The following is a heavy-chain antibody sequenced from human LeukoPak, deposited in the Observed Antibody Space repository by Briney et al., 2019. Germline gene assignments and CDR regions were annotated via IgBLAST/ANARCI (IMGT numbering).Heavy chain of an antibody. CDR1: GFTFSSYG. Sequence: GRSLRLSCAASGFTFSSYGMHWVRQAPGKGLEWVAVISYDGSNKYYADSVKGRFTISRDNSKDTVYLQMNSLRDEDSATYYCVRVFLESLTAGYFDHWGQGTLVTVSP. D-gene: IGHD3-3*01. V-gene: IGHV3-30*03. CDR2: ISYDGSNK. CDR3: VRVFLESLTAGYFDH. J-gene: IGHJ4*02.